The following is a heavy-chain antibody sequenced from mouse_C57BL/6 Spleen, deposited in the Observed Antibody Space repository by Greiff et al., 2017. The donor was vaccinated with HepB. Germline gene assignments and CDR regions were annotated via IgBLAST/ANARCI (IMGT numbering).Heavy chain of an antibody. D-gene: IGHD2-4*01. Sequence: EVQLVESGPGLVKPSQSLSLTCSVTGYSITSGYYWNWIRQFPGNKLEWMGYISYDGSNNYNPSLKNRISITRDTSKNQFFLKLNSVTTEDTATYYCAREGYDYDRDFDYWGQGTTLTVSS. CDR1: GYSITSGYY. CDR2: ISYDGSN. V-gene: IGHV3-6*01. J-gene: IGHJ2*01. CDR3: AREGYDYDRDFDY.